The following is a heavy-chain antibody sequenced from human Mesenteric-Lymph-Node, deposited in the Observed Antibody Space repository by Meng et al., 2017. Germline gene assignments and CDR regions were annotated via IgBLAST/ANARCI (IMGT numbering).Heavy chain of an antibody. J-gene: IGHJ4*02. D-gene: IGHD1-7*01. V-gene: IGHV4-4*02. Sequence: QLQLQGSGPGLVKPSGTLSLTFTVSGDSISSDIWWSWVRQPPGKGLEWIGEVYHRGDTNYNPSLKSRVDISVDKSKNQFYLSLFSVTAADTAVYYCGRDQGRELINHWGQGTLVTVSS. CDR2: VYHRGDT. CDR3: GRDQGRELINH. CDR1: GDSISSDIW.